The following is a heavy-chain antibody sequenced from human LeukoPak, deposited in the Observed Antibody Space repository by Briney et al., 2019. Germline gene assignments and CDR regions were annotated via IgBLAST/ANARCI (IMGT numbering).Heavy chain of an antibody. Sequence: SETLSLTCTVSGGSVSSGSYYWSWIRQPPGKGLEWIGYIYYSGSTNYNPSLKSRVTISVDTSKNQFSLKLSSVTAADTAVCYCATHSPGLRFLEWTPLPYMDVWGKGTTVTVSS. V-gene: IGHV4-61*01. CDR1: GGSVSSGSYY. CDR2: IYYSGST. J-gene: IGHJ6*03. D-gene: IGHD3-3*01. CDR3: ATHSPGLRFLEWTPLPYMDV.